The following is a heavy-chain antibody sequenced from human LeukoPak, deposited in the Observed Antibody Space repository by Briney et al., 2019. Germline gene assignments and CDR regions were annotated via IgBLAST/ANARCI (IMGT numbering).Heavy chain of an antibody. D-gene: IGHD3-3*01. CDR1: GGSISSGGYY. Sequence: SETLSLTCTVPGGSISSGGYYWSWIRQHPGKGLEWIGYIYYSGSTYYNPSLKSRVTISVDTSKNQFSLKLSSVTAADTAVYYCARGGVGLLRFLEWLPYYYYYGMDVWGQGTTVTVSS. CDR2: IYYSGST. CDR3: ARGGVGLLRFLEWLPYYYYYGMDV. V-gene: IGHV4-31*03. J-gene: IGHJ6*02.